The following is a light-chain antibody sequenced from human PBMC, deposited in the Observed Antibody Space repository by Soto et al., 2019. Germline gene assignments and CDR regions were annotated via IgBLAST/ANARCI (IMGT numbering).Light chain of an antibody. J-gene: IGKJ1*01. V-gene: IGKV1-5*03. CDR1: QSIGNW. CDR2: EAS. CDR3: QQYKSYPWT. Sequence: DIQMTQSPSTLSASVGDRVTITCRASQSIGNWLAWYQQKPGRAPKFLMYEASSLESGVPSRFSGSGSGTEFTLTISGLQPDDFATYYCQQYKSYPWTFGQGTKVDIK.